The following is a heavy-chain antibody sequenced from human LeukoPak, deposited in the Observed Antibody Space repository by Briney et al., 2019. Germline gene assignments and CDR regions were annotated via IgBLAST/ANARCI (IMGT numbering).Heavy chain of an antibody. CDR2: IYYSGTT. Sequence: PSETLSLTCTVSSDSISSYFWSWIRPPPGKGLEWIGYIYYSGTTNHNPSLKSRVTISVETSKNQFSLKLSSVTTADTAVYYCARAASGSYDWFDPWGQGTMVTVSS. J-gene: IGHJ5*02. D-gene: IGHD3-10*01. CDR3: ARAASGSYDWFDP. CDR1: SDSISSYF. V-gene: IGHV4-59*01.